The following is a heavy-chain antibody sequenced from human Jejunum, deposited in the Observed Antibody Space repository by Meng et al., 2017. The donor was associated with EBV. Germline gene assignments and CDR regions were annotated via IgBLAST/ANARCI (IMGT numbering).Heavy chain of an antibody. CDR1: GGSCSTASYY. J-gene: IGHJ4*02. D-gene: IGHD2-15*01. Sequence: QVHLLVSVQGPVKPSGSLSLTCTVSGGSCSTASYYLSWIRQPPGKGLEWIGNIYYIGNTNSKPSLKSRVTISVDTSKNQFSLRLSPVTAADTAMYYCARDPNPGYCSGGSCYDWGQGTLVTVSS. V-gene: IGHV4-61*01. CDR2: IYYIGNT. CDR3: ARDPNPGYCSGGSCYD.